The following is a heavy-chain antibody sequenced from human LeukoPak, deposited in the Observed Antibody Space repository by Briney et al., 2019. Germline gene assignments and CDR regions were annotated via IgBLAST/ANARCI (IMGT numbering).Heavy chain of an antibody. CDR2: VLGSGVPT. Sequence: GGSLRLSCAASGITFSKYGMSWVRQAPGKGLEWVATVLGSGVPTYYADSVQGRFTISRDNSKNTLYLQMNSLSAEDTAMYYCRRQFLVGVSWGPGTLVTVSS. CDR1: GITFSKYG. J-gene: IGHJ5*02. CDR3: RRQFLVGVS. D-gene: IGHD5/OR15-5a*01. V-gene: IGHV3-23*01.